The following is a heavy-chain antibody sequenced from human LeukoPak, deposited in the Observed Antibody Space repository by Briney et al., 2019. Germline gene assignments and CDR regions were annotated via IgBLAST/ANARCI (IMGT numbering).Heavy chain of an antibody. V-gene: IGHV4-38-2*02. D-gene: IGHD5-24*01. CDR2: IFYSGNT. CDR3: ARHRSKWLQSSFDY. J-gene: IGHJ4*02. CDR1: GYSISSGYY. Sequence: PSETLSLTCTVSGYSISSGYYWGWIRPPPGKGLEWIGRIFYSGNTYYNPSLKSRVTISVDTSKNQFSLKLNSVTAADTAVYYCARHRSKWLQSSFDYWGQGTLVTVSS.